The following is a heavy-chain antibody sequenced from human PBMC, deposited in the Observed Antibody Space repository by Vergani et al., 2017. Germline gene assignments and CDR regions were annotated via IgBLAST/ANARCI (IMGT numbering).Heavy chain of an antibody. CDR1: GYTFTSYY. CDR3: ARDSRYCSSTSCYVGRDWFDP. CDR2: INPSGGST. Sequence: QVQLVQSGAAVKKPGASVKVSCKASGYTFTSYYMHWVRPAPGQGLEWMGIINPSGGSTSYAQKLQGRVTMTRDTSTSTVYMELSSLRSEDTAVYYCARDSRYCSSTSCYVGRDWFDPWGQGTLVTVSS. D-gene: IGHD2-2*01. V-gene: IGHV1-46*01. J-gene: IGHJ5*02.